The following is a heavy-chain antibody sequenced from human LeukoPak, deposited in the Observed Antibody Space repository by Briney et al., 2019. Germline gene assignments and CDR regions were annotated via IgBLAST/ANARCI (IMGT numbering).Heavy chain of an antibody. CDR1: GFTFSTYN. CDR3: ARDVGASAPDAFDI. CDR2: ISSSSNYI. J-gene: IGHJ3*02. Sequence: PGGSLRLSCAASGFTFSTYNMNWVRQAPGKGLEWVSSISSSSNYIYYADSVKGRFTISRDNAKNSLYLQMNSLRAEDTDVYYCARDVGASAPDAFDIWGQGKMVTVSS. D-gene: IGHD1-26*01. V-gene: IGHV3-21*01.